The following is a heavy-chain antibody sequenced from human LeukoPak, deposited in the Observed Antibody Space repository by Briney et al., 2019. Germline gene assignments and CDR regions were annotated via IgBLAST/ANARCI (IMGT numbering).Heavy chain of an antibody. D-gene: IGHD3-16*01. CDR2: IYPGDSDT. CDR1: GYSFTIYW. CDR3: ASEERRGMITFGGALY. J-gene: IGHJ4*02. Sequence: GESLKVSCKGSGYSFTIYWIGCVRQMPGKGLEWMGIIYPGDSDTRYSPSFQGQVTISADKSISTAYLQWSSLKASDTAMYYCASEERRGMITFGGALYWGQGTLVTVSS. V-gene: IGHV5-51*01.